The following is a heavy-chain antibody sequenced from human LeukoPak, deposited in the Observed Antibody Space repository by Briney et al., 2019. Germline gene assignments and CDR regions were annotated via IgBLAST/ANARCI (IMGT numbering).Heavy chain of an antibody. J-gene: IGHJ4*02. V-gene: IGHV1-18*01. CDR2: ISAYNGNT. CDR3: ARDRDSSGYYYVMGY. D-gene: IGHD3-22*01. Sequence: GASVKVSCKASGYTFTSYGISWVRQAPGQGLEWMGWISAYNGNTNYAQKLQGRVTMTTDTSTSTAYMELRSLRSDDTAVYYCARDRDSSGYYYVMGYWGQGTLVTVSS. CDR1: GYTFTSYG.